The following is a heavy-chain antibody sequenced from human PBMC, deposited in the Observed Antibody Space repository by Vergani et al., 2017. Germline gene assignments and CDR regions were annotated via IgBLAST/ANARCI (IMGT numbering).Heavy chain of an antibody. CDR3: TKGSVYYHDSAGHGYDPYTGFDL. J-gene: IGHJ3*01. D-gene: IGHD5-12*01. CDR2: ISWNSGAV. V-gene: IGHV3-9*01. Sequence: EVQLVGSGGGLVQPGGSLRLSCAASGFTFSSYWMSWVRQAPGKGLEWVSGISWNSGAVDYADSVRGRFTISRDNAKNSLFLEMNSLRFEDTAVYFCTKGSVYYHDSAGHGYDPYTGFDLWGQGTLVTVSS. CDR1: GFTFSSYW.